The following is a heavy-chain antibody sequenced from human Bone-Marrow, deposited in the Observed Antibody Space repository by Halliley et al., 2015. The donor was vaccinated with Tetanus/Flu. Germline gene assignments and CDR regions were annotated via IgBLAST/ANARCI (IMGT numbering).Heavy chain of an antibody. CDR2: IFHRGTP. J-gene: IGHJ5*02. D-gene: IGHD2-21*02. V-gene: IGHV4-30-2*01. Sequence: WLGYIFHRGTPYYTPSPEGRVPISMDISKNQFSLKLSSLTAADTAIYYCARNQGDFPNWFDPWGQGTVVTVSS. CDR3: ARNQGDFPNWFDP.